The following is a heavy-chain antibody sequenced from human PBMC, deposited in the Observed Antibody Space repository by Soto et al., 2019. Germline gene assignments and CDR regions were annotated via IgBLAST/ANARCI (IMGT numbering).Heavy chain of an antibody. Sequence: GASVKVSCKASGGTFSSYAISWVRQAPGQGLEWMGWISAYNGNTNYAQKLQGRVTMTTDTSTSTAYMELRSLRSDDTAVYYCARGRYYDSSGYYNRAYYYYGMDVWGQGTTVTVSS. CDR2: ISAYNGNT. CDR3: ARGRYYDSSGYYNRAYYYYGMDV. D-gene: IGHD3-22*01. J-gene: IGHJ6*02. V-gene: IGHV1-18*01. CDR1: GGTFSSYA.